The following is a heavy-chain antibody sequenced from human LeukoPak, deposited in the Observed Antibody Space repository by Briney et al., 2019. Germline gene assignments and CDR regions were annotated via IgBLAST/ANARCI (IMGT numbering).Heavy chain of an antibody. V-gene: IGHV3-23*01. Sequence: GGSLRLSCAASGFTFSIYAMNWVRQAPGKGLEWVSSISANGGETHYADSVKGRFTISRDNSKNTLYLQINNPRVEDTAVYYCAKDLRGITAGLDYWGQGTLVTVSS. CDR1: GFTFSIYA. D-gene: IGHD6-13*01. J-gene: IGHJ4*02. CDR3: AKDLRGITAGLDY. CDR2: ISANGGET.